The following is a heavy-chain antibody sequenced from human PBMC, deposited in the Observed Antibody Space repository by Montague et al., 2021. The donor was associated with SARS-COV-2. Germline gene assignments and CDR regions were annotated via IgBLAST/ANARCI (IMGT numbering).Heavy chain of an antibody. J-gene: IGHJ3*02. CDR2: IYYSGST. V-gene: IGHV4-59*08. CDR3: ARQRRYQLPITIFGVVMADAFDI. Sequence: SETLSPTCTVSGGSISSYYWSWIRQPTGKGLEWIGYIYYSGSTNYNPSLKSRVTISVDTSKNQFSLKLSSVTAADTAVYYCARQRRYQLPITIFGVVMADAFDIWGQGTMVTVSS. D-gene: IGHD3-3*01. CDR1: GGSISSYY.